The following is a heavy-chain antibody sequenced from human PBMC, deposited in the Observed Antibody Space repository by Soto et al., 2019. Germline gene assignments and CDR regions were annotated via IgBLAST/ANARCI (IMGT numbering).Heavy chain of an antibody. Sequence: SETLSLTCTVSGGSISLYYWSWIRQPPGTGLEWSGYINDNGRTNYNPSLKSRVTMSLDTSKNQCALKLRSVTAADTAVFYCARYAGSSWFDYWGQGTLVTVSS. CDR1: GGSISLYY. J-gene: IGHJ4*02. V-gene: IGHV4-59*01. CDR2: INDNGRT. CDR3: ARYAGSSWFDY. D-gene: IGHD6-13*01.